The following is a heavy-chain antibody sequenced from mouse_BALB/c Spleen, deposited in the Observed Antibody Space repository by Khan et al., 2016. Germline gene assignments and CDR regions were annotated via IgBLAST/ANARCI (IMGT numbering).Heavy chain of an antibody. CDR3: ARSKYLARY. J-gene: IGHJ2*01. CDR1: GYSLTRYG. V-gene: IGHV2-9*02. Sequence: QVQLKESGPGLVAPSQSLSITCTVYGYSLTRYGVHWVRQPPGKGLEWLGLIWACGITNYNWALMSRLSISLDNSKSLAFLIINLLQTDDTAVYYCARSKYLARYWGQGTTLTVSS. D-gene: IGHD3-3*01. CDR2: IWACGIT.